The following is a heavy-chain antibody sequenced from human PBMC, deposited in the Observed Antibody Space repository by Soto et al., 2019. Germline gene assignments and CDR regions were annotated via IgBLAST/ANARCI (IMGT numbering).Heavy chain of an antibody. J-gene: IGHJ3*02. Sequence: AAVKVSCKATGYTFSAYTINWVRQAPAQSLDWMGWINAGSGNTKYSQNFQGRVSITRDTSASTVYMELTGLTSEDTAVYYCARDTETLGPRANDALDIWGQGTMVTVSS. CDR1: GYTFSAYT. V-gene: IGHV1-3*01. D-gene: IGHD3-3*02. CDR2: INAGSGNT. CDR3: ARDTETLGPRANDALDI.